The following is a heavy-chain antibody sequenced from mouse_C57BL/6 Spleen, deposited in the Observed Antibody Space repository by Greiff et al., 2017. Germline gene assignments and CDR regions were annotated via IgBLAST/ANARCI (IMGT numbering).Heavy chain of an antibody. D-gene: IGHD4-1*01. CDR3: TRGGAGTSDY. Sequence: VKLMESGAELVRPGASVTLSCKASGYTFTDYEMHWVKQTPVHGLEWIGAIDPETGGTAYNQKFKGKAILTADKSSSTAYMELRSLTSEDAAVYYCTRGGAGTSDYWGQGTTLTVSA. CDR1: GYTFTDYE. J-gene: IGHJ2*01. CDR2: IDPETGGT. V-gene: IGHV1-15*01.